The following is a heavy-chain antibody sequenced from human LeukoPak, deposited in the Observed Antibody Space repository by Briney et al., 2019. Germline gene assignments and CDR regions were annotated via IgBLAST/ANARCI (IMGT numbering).Heavy chain of an antibody. CDR2: IYYSGST. CDR3: ARATLNYYDSSGYYPSNWFDP. CDR1: GGSISSYY. V-gene: IGHV4-59*01. J-gene: IGHJ5*02. Sequence: SETLSLTCTVSGGSISSYYWRWIRQPPGKGLEWIGYIYYSGSTNYNPSLKSRVTISVDTSKNQFSLKLSSVTAADTAVYHCARATLNYYDSSGYYPSNWFDPWGQGTLVTVSS. D-gene: IGHD3-22*01.